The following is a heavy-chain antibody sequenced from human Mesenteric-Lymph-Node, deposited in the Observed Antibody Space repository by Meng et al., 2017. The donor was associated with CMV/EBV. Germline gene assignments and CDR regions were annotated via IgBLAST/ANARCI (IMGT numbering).Heavy chain of an antibody. J-gene: IGHJ4*02. Sequence: GESLKISCAASGFTVSGNYMSWVRQAPGKGLEWVAYIGSSGRIIYYVDSVKGRFTISRDNANNSLYLQMNSLRAEDTALYYCARGVRGRGADNYWGQGTLVTVSS. V-gene: IGHV3-11*04. D-gene: IGHD1-26*01. CDR1: GFTVSGNY. CDR2: IGSSGRII. CDR3: ARGVRGRGADNY.